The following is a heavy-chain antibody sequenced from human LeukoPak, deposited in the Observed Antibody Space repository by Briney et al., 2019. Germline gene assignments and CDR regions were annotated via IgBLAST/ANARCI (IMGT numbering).Heavy chain of an antibody. CDR3: ARGGPMITSY. D-gene: IGHD3-16*01. J-gene: IGHJ4*02. CDR2: IYYSGST. Sequence: SETLSLTCTVSGGSISSYYWSWIRQPPGKGLEWIGNIYYSGSTYYNPSLKSRLTISVDTSKNQFSLKLTSVTAADTAVYYCARGGPMITSYWGQGTLVTVSS. V-gene: IGHV4-30-4*01. CDR1: GGSISSYY.